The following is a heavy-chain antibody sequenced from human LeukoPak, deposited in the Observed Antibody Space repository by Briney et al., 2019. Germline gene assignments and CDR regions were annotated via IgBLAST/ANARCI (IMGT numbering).Heavy chain of an antibody. D-gene: IGHD3-22*01. CDR2: INPNSGGT. J-gene: IGHJ4*02. Sequence: ASVKVSCKASGYTFTSYDINWVRQATGQGLEWMGWINPNSGGTNYAQKFQGRVTMTRDTSISTAYMELSRLRSDDTAVYYCARDPPYYYDSSGYYFPQPSYDYWGQGTLVTVSS. CDR1: GYTFTSYD. V-gene: IGHV1-2*02. CDR3: ARDPPYYYDSSGYYFPQPSYDY.